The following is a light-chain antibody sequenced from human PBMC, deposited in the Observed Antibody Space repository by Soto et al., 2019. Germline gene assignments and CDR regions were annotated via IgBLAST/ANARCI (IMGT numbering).Light chain of an antibody. CDR1: SSNIGAGYY. V-gene: IGLV1-40*01. Sequence: QSVLTQPPSVSGAPGQRVTISCTGGSSNIGAGYYVHWYQQLPGTAPKLLIFGNNNRPSGVPDRFSGSKSGTSASLAITGLQAEDEADYYCQSFDRSLSGRVFGGGTQLTVL. CDR2: GNN. CDR3: QSFDRSLSGRV. J-gene: IGLJ3*02.